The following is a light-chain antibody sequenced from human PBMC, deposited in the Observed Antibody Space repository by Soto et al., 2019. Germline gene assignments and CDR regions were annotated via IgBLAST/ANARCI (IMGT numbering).Light chain of an antibody. Sequence: QSALTQPASVSGSPGQSITISCTGTSSDVGGYIYVSWYQQHSGKAPKLMIYEVSSRPSGVSNRFSGSKSGNTASLTISGLQAEDEADHYCSSYTSSTTSLFGTGTKVTVL. J-gene: IGLJ1*01. V-gene: IGLV2-14*01. CDR1: SSDVGGYIY. CDR3: SSYTSSTTSL. CDR2: EVS.